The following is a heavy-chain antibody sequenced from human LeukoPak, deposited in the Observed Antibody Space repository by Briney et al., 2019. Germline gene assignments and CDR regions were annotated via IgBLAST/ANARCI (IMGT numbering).Heavy chain of an antibody. CDR2: INPSGGST. V-gene: IGHV1-46*01. CDR1: GYTLSSYR. Sequence: GASEKVSCSASGYTLSSYRIQWVRQAPGQGLGWMGVINPSGGSTSYTQKLQRSVTMTRDTSTSTVYMELSSLTSEDTAVYYCARDSLPHYYTSGSQKPADYWGQGTLVTVSS. D-gene: IGHD3-10*01. J-gene: IGHJ4*02. CDR3: ARDSLPHYYTSGSQKPADY.